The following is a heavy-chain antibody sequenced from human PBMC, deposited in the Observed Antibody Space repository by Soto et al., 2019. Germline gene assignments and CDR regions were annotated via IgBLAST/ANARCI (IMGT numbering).Heavy chain of an antibody. J-gene: IGHJ4*02. CDR1: GFTFRNFG. Sequence: GGSLRLSCVASGFTFRNFGMHWVRQAPGKGLEWVAVISNDENIKQYADSVRGRFAIARDNSKNTLYLQVTSLRAEDTAIYYCAKAPLESEYYFDYWGQGTLVTVSS. CDR2: ISNDENIK. V-gene: IGHV3-33*06. D-gene: IGHD3-3*01. CDR3: AKAPLESEYYFDY.